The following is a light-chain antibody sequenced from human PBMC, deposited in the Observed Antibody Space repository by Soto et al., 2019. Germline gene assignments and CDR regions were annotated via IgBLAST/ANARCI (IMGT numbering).Light chain of an antibody. CDR2: EDN. CDR1: SGSIASNY. Sequence: NFMLTQTHSVSESPGKTVTISCTRSSGSIASNYVQWYQQRPGSAPTTVIYEDNQRPSGVPDRFSGSIDSSSNSASLTISGLMTEDEADYYCQSYDSSNVVFGGGTKVTVL. V-gene: IGLV6-57*03. CDR3: QSYDSSNVV. J-gene: IGLJ2*01.